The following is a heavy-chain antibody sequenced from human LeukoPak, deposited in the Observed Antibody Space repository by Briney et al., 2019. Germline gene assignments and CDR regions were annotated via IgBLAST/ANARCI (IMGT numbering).Heavy chain of an antibody. CDR1: GGSISSSSYY. CDR2: IYYSGST. CDR3: ARDIKTTVVTPSLRDY. Sequence: SETLSLTCTVSGGSISSSSYYWGWIRQPPGKGLEWIGSIYYSGSTYYNPSLKSRVTISVDTSKNQFSLKLSSVTAADTAVYYCARDIKTTVVTPSLRDYWGQGTLVTVSS. V-gene: IGHV4-39*02. D-gene: IGHD4-23*01. J-gene: IGHJ4*02.